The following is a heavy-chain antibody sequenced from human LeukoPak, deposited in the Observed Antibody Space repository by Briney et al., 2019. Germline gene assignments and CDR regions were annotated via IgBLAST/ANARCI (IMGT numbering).Heavy chain of an antibody. J-gene: IGHJ4*02. D-gene: IGHD3-3*01. CDR1: GFSLSNARMG. CDR2: IFSNDEK. V-gene: IGHV2-26*01. Sequence: SGPTLVNPTETLTLTCTASGFSLSNARMGVSWIRQPPGKALEWLAHIFSNDEKSYSTSLKSRLTISKDTSKSQVVLTMTNMDPVDTATYYCARSTTIFGVVILEYYFDYWGQGTLVTVSS. CDR3: ARSTTIFGVVILEYYFDY.